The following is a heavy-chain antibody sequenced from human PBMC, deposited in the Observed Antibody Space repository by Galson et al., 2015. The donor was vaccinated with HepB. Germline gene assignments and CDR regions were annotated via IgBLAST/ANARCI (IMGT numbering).Heavy chain of an antibody. CDR1: GFTFSSFT. V-gene: IGHV3-48*01. J-gene: IGHJ4*02. CDR3: ARVVLSVSYWYFDF. D-gene: IGHD1-26*01. Sequence: SLRLSCAASGFTFSSFTMNWVRQAPGKRLELVSYISTTGTNIFYVDSVKGRFAVSRDNAKNSLYLQMNSLRAEDTAIYYCARVVLSVSYWYFDFWGQGTLVTVTS. CDR2: ISTTGTNI.